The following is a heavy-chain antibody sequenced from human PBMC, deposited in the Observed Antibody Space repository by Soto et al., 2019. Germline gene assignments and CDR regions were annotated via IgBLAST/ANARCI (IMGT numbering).Heavy chain of an antibody. J-gene: IGHJ4*02. V-gene: IGHV4-59*01. Sequence: SETLSLTCTVSGDSISTFYWSWIRQPPGKGLEWIGYIHYSGSTNYNPSLKSQVIISVDTSKNQLSLKLSSVTAADTAVYFCARVRSNLFDYWGQGTLVTVS. CDR2: IHYSGST. D-gene: IGHD3-3*01. CDR3: ARVRSNLFDY. CDR1: GDSISTFY.